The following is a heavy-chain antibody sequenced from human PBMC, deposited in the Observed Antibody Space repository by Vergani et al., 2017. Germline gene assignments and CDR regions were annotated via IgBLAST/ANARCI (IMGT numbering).Heavy chain of an antibody. CDR2: ISSSSSYI. V-gene: IGHV3-21*01. Sequence: EVQLLESGGGLVQPGGSLRLSCAASGFTFSSYAMSWVRQAPGKGLEWVSSISSSSSYIYYADSVKGRFTISRDNAKNSLYLQMNSLRAEDTAVYYCARGVGDGALGWFGITMIAFDYWGQGTLVTVSS. D-gene: IGHD3-22*01. CDR1: GFTFSSYA. J-gene: IGHJ4*02. CDR3: ARGVGDGALGWFGITMIAFDY.